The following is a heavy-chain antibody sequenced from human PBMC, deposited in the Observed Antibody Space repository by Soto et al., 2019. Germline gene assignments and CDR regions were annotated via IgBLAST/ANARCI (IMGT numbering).Heavy chain of an antibody. V-gene: IGHV1-18*01. CDR2: ISAYNGNT. CDR1: GYTFTSYG. Sequence: QVQLVQSGAEVKKPGASVKVSCKASGYTFTSYGISWVRQAPGQGLEWMGWISAYNGNTNYAQKLQGTVXXXTXXSTSTDYMELRRLRSDDTAVYYCARDAGVSGELYYWGQGTLVTVSS. D-gene: IGHD1-26*01. CDR3: ARDAGVSGELYY. J-gene: IGHJ4*02.